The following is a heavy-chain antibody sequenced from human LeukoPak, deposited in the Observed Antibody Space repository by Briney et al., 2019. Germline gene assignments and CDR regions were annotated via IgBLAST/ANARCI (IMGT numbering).Heavy chain of an antibody. CDR1: GFTFSSYG. J-gene: IGHJ6*03. CDR2: IRYDGSNK. V-gene: IGHV3-30*02. Sequence: GGSLRLSCAASGFTFSSYGMHWVRQAPGKGLEWVAFIRYDGSNKYYADSVKGRFTISRDNSKNTLYLQMNSLRAEDTAVYYCAKDVYGWSSTSCYGYYYYYMGVWGKGTTVTVSS. D-gene: IGHD2-2*01. CDR3: AKDVYGWSSTSCYGYYYYYMGV.